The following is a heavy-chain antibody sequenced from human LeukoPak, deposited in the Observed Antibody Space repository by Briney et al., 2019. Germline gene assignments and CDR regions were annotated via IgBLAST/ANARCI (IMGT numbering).Heavy chain of an antibody. CDR2: IYYSGST. Sequence: PSETLSLTCTVSGGSISSYYWSWIRQPPGKGLEWIGYIYYSGSTNYNPSLKSRVTISVDTSKNQFSLKLSSVTAADTAVYYCARANPYDILTGYYRVIDYWGQGTLVTVSS. CDR1: GGSISSYY. V-gene: IGHV4-59*01. D-gene: IGHD3-9*01. CDR3: ARANPYDILTGYYRVIDY. J-gene: IGHJ4*02.